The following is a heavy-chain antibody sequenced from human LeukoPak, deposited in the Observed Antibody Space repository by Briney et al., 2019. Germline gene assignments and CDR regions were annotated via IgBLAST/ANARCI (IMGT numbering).Heavy chain of an antibody. CDR1: GFTFSSYG. Sequence: GGSLRLSCAASGFTFSSYGMHWVRQAPGKGLEWVAFIRYDGSNKYYADSVKGRFTISRDNSKNTLYLQMNSLRAEDTAVYYCLARGPAATAIGFDPWGQGTLVTVSS. V-gene: IGHV3-30*02. D-gene: IGHD2-2*01. J-gene: IGHJ5*02. CDR2: IRYDGSNK. CDR3: LARGPAATAIGFDP.